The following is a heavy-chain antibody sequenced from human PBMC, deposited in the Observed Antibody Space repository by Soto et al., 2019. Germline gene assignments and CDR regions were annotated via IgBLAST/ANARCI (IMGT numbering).Heavy chain of an antibody. CDR2: IIPIFGTA. Sequence: QVQLVQSGAEVKKPGSSVKVSCKASGGTFSSYAISWVRQAPGQGLEWVGGIIPIFGTANYAQKFQGRVTITADESTSTAYMELSGLRSEDTAVYYCARAALGYCSGGSCAGWFDPWGQGTLVTVSS. J-gene: IGHJ5*02. V-gene: IGHV1-69*12. CDR1: GGTFSSYA. D-gene: IGHD2-15*01. CDR3: ARAALGYCSGGSCAGWFDP.